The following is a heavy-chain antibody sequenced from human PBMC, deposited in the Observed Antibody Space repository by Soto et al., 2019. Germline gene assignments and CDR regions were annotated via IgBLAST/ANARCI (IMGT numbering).Heavy chain of an antibody. Sequence: QAQLVQSGAEMKKPGASVKVSCKATGYTFSAYTMNWVRQAPGQSLEWMGWINAGSGNTKYSQNFQGRVSMTRDTSASTVYMELTGLTSEDTAVYYCARDTETLGPRANDALDICGQGTMVTVSS. CDR2: INAGSGNT. CDR1: GYTFSAYT. J-gene: IGHJ3*02. V-gene: IGHV1-3*01. CDR3: ARDTETLGPRANDALDI. D-gene: IGHD3-3*02.